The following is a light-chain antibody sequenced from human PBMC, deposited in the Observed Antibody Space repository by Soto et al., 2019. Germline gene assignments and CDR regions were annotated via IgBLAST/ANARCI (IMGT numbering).Light chain of an antibody. CDR2: XXX. J-gene: IGKJ1*01. CDR1: QSISIW. Sequence: DIQMTQSPSTLSASVGDRVTITCRASQSISIWLAWYQQKPGKAPKXXXXXXXXLESGVPSRFXXXXSGTEFTLTTSSLQLDDFATYYCQQYSTYTPRTFGQGTKVDIK. V-gene: IGKV1-5*03. CDR3: QQYSTYTPRT.